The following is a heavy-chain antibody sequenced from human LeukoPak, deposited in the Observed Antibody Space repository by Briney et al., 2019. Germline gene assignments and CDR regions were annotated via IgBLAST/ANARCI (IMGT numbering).Heavy chain of an antibody. CDR1: GFTFSSYA. V-gene: IGHV3-48*02. D-gene: IGHD1-1*01. CDR3: ARDAYTTTWTAGYGMDV. J-gene: IGHJ6*02. Sequence: GGSLRLSCAASGFTFSSYAMSWVRQAPGKGLEWVSYISSTSSTIHYADSVKGRFTISRDNAKNSLSLQMSSLRDEDTAVYYCARDAYTTTWTAGYGMDVWGQGTTVTVSS. CDR2: ISSTSSTI.